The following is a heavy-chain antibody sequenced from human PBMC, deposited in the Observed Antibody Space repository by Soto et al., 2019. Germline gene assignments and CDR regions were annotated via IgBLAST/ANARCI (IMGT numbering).Heavy chain of an antibody. V-gene: IGHV3-23*01. CDR2: ITDTGGAT. D-gene: IGHD4-17*01. Sequence: EVEVLESGGGLVQPGGSLRLSCKASGLIFSKYDMTWVRQAPGKGLEWVASITDTGGATYYADSVKGRFTISRDNSKNTLYLQMYTLKVEDSAFYYCAKDPKTVTTGWFFDLWGRGTLVSVSS. CDR1: GLIFSKYD. J-gene: IGHJ2*01. CDR3: AKDPKTVTTGWFFDL.